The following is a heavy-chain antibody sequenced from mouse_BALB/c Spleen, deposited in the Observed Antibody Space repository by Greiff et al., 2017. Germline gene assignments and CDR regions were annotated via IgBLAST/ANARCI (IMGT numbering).Heavy chain of an antibody. J-gene: IGHJ3*01. Sequence: VQLQQSGPGLVQPSQSLSITCTVSGFSLTSYGVHWVRQSLGKGQVWLVVTWSGGSTDYNAAFISRLSISKDNSKSQVFFKMYSLQANDTAIYYCARECGFAYWGQGTLVTVSA. V-gene: IGHV2-2*02. CDR2: TWSGGST. CDR1: GFSLTSYG. CDR3: ARECGFAY.